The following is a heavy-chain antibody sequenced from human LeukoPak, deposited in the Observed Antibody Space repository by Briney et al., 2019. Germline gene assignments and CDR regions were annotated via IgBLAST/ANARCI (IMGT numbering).Heavy chain of an antibody. Sequence: PGGSLRLSCAASGFTFSSYGMHWVRQAPGKGLEWVAVLSYDGNTKYYADSVKGRFTISRDNSKNTLYLLMNSLRPEDTAVYYCAKDLGQQLWNWFDPWGQGTLVTVSS. CDR1: GFTFSSYG. CDR3: AKDLGQQLWNWFDP. D-gene: IGHD6-13*01. J-gene: IGHJ5*02. CDR2: LSYDGNTK. V-gene: IGHV3-30*18.